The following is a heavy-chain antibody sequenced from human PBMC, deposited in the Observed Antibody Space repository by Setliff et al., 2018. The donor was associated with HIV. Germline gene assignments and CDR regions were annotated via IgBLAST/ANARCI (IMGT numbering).Heavy chain of an antibody. CDR3: AREATFGGRIDY. CDR2: INPSGGST. V-gene: IGHV1-46*01. Sequence: ASVKVSCKASGHTFTSYYMHWVRQAPGQGLEWMGIINPSGGSTSYAQKFQGRVTMTRDTSTSTVYMELSSLRSEDTAVYYCAREATFGGRIDYWGQGTLVTVSS. D-gene: IGHD3-16*01. J-gene: IGHJ4*02. CDR1: GHTFTSYY.